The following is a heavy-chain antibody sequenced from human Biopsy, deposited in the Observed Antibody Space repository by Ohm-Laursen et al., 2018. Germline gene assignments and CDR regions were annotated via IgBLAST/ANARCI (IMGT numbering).Heavy chain of an antibody. D-gene: IGHD4-11*01. CDR1: GDSVTKYY. CDR2: IYYSVMT. Sequence: SETLSLTCTVSGDSVTKYYWSWIRQPPGKGLEWIGHIYYSVMTNYNPSLQSRVSISVDTSRNQVSLTLSSATAADTAVYYCARDSGVLNYGNFKYYHYYGMDVWGQGTKATVSS. J-gene: IGHJ6*02. CDR3: ARDSGVLNYGNFKYYHYYGMDV. V-gene: IGHV4-59*02.